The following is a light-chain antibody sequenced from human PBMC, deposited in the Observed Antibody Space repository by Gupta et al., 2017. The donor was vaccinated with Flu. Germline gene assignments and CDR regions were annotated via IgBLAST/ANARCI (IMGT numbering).Light chain of an antibody. J-gene: IGLJ2*01. V-gene: IGLV1-51*01. CDR2: ENH. CDR1: SSNIEIYF. CDR3: GTWDNTLSAMI. Sequence: QSVLTQPPSMSAAPGQTGTTSSSGSSSNIEIYFVSWYQQFPGTAPRLLIFENHRRPSGIPDRFSGSKSGTSATLGITGLQTGDEADYYCGTWDNTLSAMIFGGGTKLTVL.